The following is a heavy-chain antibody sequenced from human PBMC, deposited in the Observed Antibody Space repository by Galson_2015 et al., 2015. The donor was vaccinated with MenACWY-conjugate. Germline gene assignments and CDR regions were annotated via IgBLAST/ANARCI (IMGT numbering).Heavy chain of an antibody. D-gene: IGHD3-22*01. V-gene: IGHV4-39*07. J-gene: IGHJ3*02. CDR1: GGSISSSTYY. CDR2: IYSSGST. Sequence: LSLTCTVSGGSISSSTYYWGWIRQPPGTGLEWIGSIYSSGSTYYNPSLRSRVTISVDTSKNQFSLKLSSVTAADTAVYYCGQLPRGITTIVDLIWGQGTMVTVSS. CDR3: GQLPRGITTIVDLI.